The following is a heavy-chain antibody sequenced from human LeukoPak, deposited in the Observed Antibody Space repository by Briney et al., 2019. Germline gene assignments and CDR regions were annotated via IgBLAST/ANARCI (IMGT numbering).Heavy chain of an antibody. D-gene: IGHD6-6*01. Sequence: GGSLRLSCAASGFTFSSYAMSWVRQAPGQGLEWVSGISGSDGSTNYADSVKGRFTISRDNSKNTVSMYMHSLRAEDTAIYYCAKERRSSRDVWGKGTPVTVSS. V-gene: IGHV3-23*01. CDR3: AKERRSSRDV. J-gene: IGHJ6*04. CDR2: ISGSDGST. CDR1: GFTFSSYA.